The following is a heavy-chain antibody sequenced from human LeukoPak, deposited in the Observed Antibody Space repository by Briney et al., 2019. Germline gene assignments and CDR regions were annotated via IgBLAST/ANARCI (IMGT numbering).Heavy chain of an antibody. CDR3: ARDIFPPPRGYSGYALGDY. D-gene: IGHD5-12*01. J-gene: IGHJ4*02. CDR1: GFTFSSYG. Sequence: GGSLRLSCAASGFTFSSYGMHWVRQAPGKGPEWVAVISYDGSNKYYADSVKGRFTISRDNSKNTLYLQMNSLRAEDTAVYYCARDIFPPPRGYSGYALGDYWGQGTLVTVSS. V-gene: IGHV3-30*19. CDR2: ISYDGSNK.